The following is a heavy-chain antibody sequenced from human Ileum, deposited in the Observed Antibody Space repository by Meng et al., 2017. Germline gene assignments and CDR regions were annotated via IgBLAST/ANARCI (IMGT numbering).Heavy chain of an antibody. CDR1: GVSISSAIW. V-gene: IGHV4-4*02. J-gene: IGHJ4*02. Sequence: HVVLEESGPGLVKPSGTLSLTCAVSGVSISSAIWWGWVRQPPGKGLEWIGEIFQSGSTNYNPSLKSRVSISVDKSKNHLSLSLSSVTAADTAVYYCAKAAAYNLDIWGQGALVTVSS. CDR2: IFQSGST. D-gene: IGHD1-14*01. CDR3: AKAAAYNLDI.